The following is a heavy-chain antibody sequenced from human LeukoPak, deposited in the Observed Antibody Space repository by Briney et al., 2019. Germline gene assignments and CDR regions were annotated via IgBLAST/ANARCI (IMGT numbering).Heavy chain of an antibody. CDR2: INPNSGGT. Sequence: GASVKVSCKASGYTFTGYYMHWVRQAPGQALEWMGWINPNSGGTNYAQKFQGRVTMTRDTSISTAYMELSSLTSDDTAVYYCARGEYRYAVDYWGQGTLVTVSS. CDR3: ARGEYRYAVDY. CDR1: GYTFTGYY. J-gene: IGHJ4*02. V-gene: IGHV1-2*02. D-gene: IGHD5-18*01.